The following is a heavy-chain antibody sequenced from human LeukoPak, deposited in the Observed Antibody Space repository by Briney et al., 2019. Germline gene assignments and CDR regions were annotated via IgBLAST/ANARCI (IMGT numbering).Heavy chain of an antibody. CDR1: GYTFTTYF. CDR2: INPSGGST. Sequence: ASVKVSCKTSGYTFTTYFMHWVRRAPGQGLEWMGIINPSGGSTSYAQKFQGRVTMARDTSTSTVYMELSSLRSEDTAVFYCAIPGKGDYGGNSHFDNWGQGTLVTVSS. J-gene: IGHJ4*02. V-gene: IGHV1-46*01. D-gene: IGHD4-23*01. CDR3: AIPGKGDYGGNSHFDN.